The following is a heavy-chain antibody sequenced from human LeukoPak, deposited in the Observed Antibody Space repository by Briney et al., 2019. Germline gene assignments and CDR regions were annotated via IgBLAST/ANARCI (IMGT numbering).Heavy chain of an antibody. V-gene: IGHV1-8*01. CDR3: ARASVVVAATSTFSI. J-gene: IGHJ3*02. Sequence: ASVTVSCKASGYTFTSYDINWVRQAPGQGLEWMGWMKPNSGNTGYAQKFQGRVTMTRNTSISTAYMELSSLSSEDTAVYYCARASVVVAATSTFSIWGQGTMVTVSS. D-gene: IGHD2-15*01. CDR2: MKPNSGNT. CDR1: GYTFTSYD.